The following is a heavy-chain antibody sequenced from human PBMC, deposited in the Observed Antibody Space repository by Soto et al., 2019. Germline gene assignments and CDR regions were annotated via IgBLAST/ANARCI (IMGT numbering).Heavy chain of an antibody. V-gene: IGHV4-34*01. CDR1: GGSFSGYY. D-gene: IGHD3-22*01. J-gene: IGHJ6*02. Sequence: SETLSLTCAVYGGSFSGYYWSWIGQPPGKGLEWIGEINHSGSTNYNPSLKSRVTISVDTSKNQFSLKLSSVTAADTAVYYCARVYYYDSSGYPTWAYYYYGMDVWGQGTTVTVSS. CDR3: ARVYYYDSSGYPTWAYYYYGMDV. CDR2: INHSGST.